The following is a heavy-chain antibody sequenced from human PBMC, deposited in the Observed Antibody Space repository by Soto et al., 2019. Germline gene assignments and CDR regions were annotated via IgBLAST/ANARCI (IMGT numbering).Heavy chain of an antibody. D-gene: IGHD3-16*01. CDR2: MNPNSGNT. J-gene: IGHJ5*02. CDR1: GYTFTSYD. Sequence: ASLKVSCNASGYTFTSYDINWVRQATGQGLEWRGCMNPNSGNTGYAEKFQGRVTMTRNASISTAYMELSSLRSEDTAVYYCARGPKWPSLGLDXWGQGTLVTVSX. CDR3: ARGPKWPSLGLDX. V-gene: IGHV1-8*01.